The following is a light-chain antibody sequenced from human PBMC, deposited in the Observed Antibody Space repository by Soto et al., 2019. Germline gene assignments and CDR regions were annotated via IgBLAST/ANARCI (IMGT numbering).Light chain of an antibody. CDR1: QGISNY. J-gene: IGKJ4*01. Sequence: DIQMTQSPSSLSASVGDRVTITCRASQGISNYLAWYQQKPGKVPKLLIYAASTLQSGVPNRFSGSGSGTDFTLTISSLQPEDVATYYCQKYNSAPPNTFGGGTKVEIK. V-gene: IGKV1-27*01. CDR2: AAS. CDR3: QKYNSAPPNT.